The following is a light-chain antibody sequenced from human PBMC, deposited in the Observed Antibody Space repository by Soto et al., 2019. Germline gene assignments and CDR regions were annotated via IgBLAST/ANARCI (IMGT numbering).Light chain of an antibody. V-gene: IGKV1-39*01. Sequence: DIQMTQSPSSLSASVGDRATITCRASQSINTNLNWYQQKPGKAPKLLLYGASALETGVPSRFSGSGSGTDFTLTISTLQPEDFAIYYCQQSFRTTFTFGQGTKLEF. CDR1: QSINTN. J-gene: IGKJ2*01. CDR3: QQSFRTTFT. CDR2: GAS.